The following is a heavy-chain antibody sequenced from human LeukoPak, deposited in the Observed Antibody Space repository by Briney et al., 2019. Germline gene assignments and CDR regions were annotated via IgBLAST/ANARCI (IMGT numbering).Heavy chain of an antibody. CDR2: ITGYNGKT. V-gene: IGHV1-18*01. D-gene: IGHD3-3*01. CDR3: ARGGLEYYTQGRLDF. Sequence: ASVKVSCKASGYSFTTYGINRVRQAPGQGLEWMGWITGYNGKTQYAHNFEGRVTMTTDTSTTTAYMELRSLRSDDTAVYYCARGGLEYYTQGRLDFWGQGTLVTVSS. CDR1: GYSFTTYG. J-gene: IGHJ4*02.